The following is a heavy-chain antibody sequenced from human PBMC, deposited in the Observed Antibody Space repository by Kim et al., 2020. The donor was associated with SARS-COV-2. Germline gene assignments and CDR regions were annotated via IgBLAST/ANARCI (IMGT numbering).Heavy chain of an antibody. CDR3: ARDPMVRGPGAFDI. V-gene: IGHV3-53*01. D-gene: IGHD3-10*01. CDR1: GFTVSSNY. CDR2: IYSGGST. J-gene: IGHJ3*02. Sequence: GGSLRLSCAASGFTVSSNYMSWVRQAPGKGLEWVSVIYSGGSTYYADSVKGRFTISRDNSKNTLYLQMNSLRAEDTAVYYCARDPMVRGPGAFDIWGQGTMVTVSS.